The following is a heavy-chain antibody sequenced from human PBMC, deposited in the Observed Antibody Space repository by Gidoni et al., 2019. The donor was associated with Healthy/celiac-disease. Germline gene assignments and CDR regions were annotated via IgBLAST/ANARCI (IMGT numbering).Heavy chain of an antibody. CDR2: INPNSGGT. Sequence: GQGLEWMGWINPNSGGTNYAQKFQGRVTMTRDTSISTAYMELSRLRSDDTAVYYCARDPPLSTGTTLLFDYWGQGTLVTVSS. J-gene: IGHJ4*02. V-gene: IGHV1-2*02. D-gene: IGHD1-1*01. CDR3: ARDPPLSTGTTLLFDY.